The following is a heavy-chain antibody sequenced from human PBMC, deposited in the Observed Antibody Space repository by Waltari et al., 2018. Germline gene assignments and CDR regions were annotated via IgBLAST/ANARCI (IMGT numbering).Heavy chain of an antibody. V-gene: IGHV1-8*03. CDR1: GGTFSSYA. J-gene: IGHJ5*02. CDR2: MNPNSGNT. CDR3: ARGRKSGGRDWFDP. Sequence: QVQLVQSGAEVKKPGSSVKVSCKASGGTFSSYAINWVRQATGQGLEWMGWMNPNSGNTGYAQKFQGRVTITRNTSISTAYMELSSLRSEDTAVYYCARGRKSGGRDWFDPWGQGTLVTVSS. D-gene: IGHD2-15*01.